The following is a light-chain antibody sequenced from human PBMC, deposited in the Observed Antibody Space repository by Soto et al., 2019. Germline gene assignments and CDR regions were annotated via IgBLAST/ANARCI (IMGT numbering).Light chain of an antibody. Sequence: QSVLTQPPSASGTPGQRVTISCSGSSSNIGSNIVNWYQQLPGTAPKLLISADNQRPSGVPDRFSGSKSGTSASLAFSGLQSEDEADYYCAAWDDSLNRVVFGGGTKLTV. J-gene: IGLJ2*01. CDR2: ADN. CDR1: SSNIGSNI. V-gene: IGLV1-44*01. CDR3: AAWDDSLNRVV.